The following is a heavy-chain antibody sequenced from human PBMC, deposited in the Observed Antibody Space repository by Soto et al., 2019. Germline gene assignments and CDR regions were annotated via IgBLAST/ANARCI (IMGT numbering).Heavy chain of an antibody. CDR2: IIPIFGTA. D-gene: IGHD4-17*01. Sequence: SVKVSCKASGGTFSSYAISWVRQAPGQGLEWMGGIIPIFGTANYAQKFQGRVTITADESTSTAYMELSSLRSEDTAVYYCARDGNIGDTPKFDPWGQGTLVTVSS. CDR1: GGTFSSYA. V-gene: IGHV1-69*13. J-gene: IGHJ5*02. CDR3: ARDGNIGDTPKFDP.